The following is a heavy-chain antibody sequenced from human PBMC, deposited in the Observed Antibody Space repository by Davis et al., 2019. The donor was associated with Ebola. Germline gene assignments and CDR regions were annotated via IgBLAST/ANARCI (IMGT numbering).Heavy chain of an antibody. CDR2: IYYSGST. J-gene: IGHJ6*02. Sequence: PPPPGEGLEWIRHIYYSGSTNYNPPLKSRVTIPVDTSNNQFSLKLRSETGADTAVYYGGGNWRDYPYGMDVWGQGTTVTVSS. CDR3: GGNWRDYPYGMDV. V-gene: IGHV4-59*01.